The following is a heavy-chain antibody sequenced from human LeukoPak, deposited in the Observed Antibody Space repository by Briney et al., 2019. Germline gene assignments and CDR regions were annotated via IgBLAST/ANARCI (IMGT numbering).Heavy chain of an antibody. J-gene: IGHJ5*02. CDR2: ISGSGGST. D-gene: IGHD5-18*01. CDR3: AKDGYSYGPYNWFDP. V-gene: IGHV3-23*01. CDR1: GFTFSSYA. Sequence: PGGSVRLSYAASGFTFSSYAMSWARQAPGEGGEWVSAISGSGGSTYYADSVKGRFTISRDNSKNTLYLQMNSLRAEDTAVYYCAKDGYSYGPYNWFDPWGQGTLVTVSS.